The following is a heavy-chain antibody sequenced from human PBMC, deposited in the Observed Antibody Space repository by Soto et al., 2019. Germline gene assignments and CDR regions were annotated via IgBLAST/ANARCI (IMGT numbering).Heavy chain of an antibody. Sequence: EVQLVESGGGLVQPGGSLRLSCAASGFTFSSYWMHWVRQAPGKGLVWVSRINSDGSSTSYADSVKGRFTISRDNAKTTLYLQMNSLRAEDTAVYYCARVGYGELGADYWGQGTLVTVSS. CDR2: INSDGSST. CDR3: ARVGYGELGADY. D-gene: IGHD4-17*01. V-gene: IGHV3-74*01. CDR1: GFTFSSYW. J-gene: IGHJ4*02.